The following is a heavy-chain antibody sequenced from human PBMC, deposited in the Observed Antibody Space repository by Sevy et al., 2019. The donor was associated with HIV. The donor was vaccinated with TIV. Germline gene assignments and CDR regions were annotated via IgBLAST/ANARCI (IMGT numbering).Heavy chain of an antibody. V-gene: IGHV3-30*02. CDR1: GFDFSSNG. CDR2: LRNDGSTK. Sequence: GGSLRLSCAASGFDFSSNGMHWVRQAPGKGLEWVTFLRNDGSTKYYADSVKGRFTISRDISKNTLYLQMNSPRAEDTAMYYGAKDNPVLHKWGQGTLVTVSS. J-gene: IGHJ4*02. CDR3: AKDNPVLHK. D-gene: IGHD6-6*01.